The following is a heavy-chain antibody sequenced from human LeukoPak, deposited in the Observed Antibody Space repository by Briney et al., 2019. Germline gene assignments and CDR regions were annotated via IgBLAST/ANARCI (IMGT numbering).Heavy chain of an antibody. Sequence: GGSLRLSCAASGFTFSSYALSWVRQAPGKGLEWVSTISGSGGSTYYADSVKGRFTISRGNSKNTLYLQMKSLRAEDTAVYYCAKEGVWGITMVRGVTGNGMDVWGQGTTVTVSS. CDR1: GFTFSSYA. D-gene: IGHD3-10*01. J-gene: IGHJ6*02. CDR2: ISGSGGST. CDR3: AKEGVWGITMVRGVTGNGMDV. V-gene: IGHV3-23*01.